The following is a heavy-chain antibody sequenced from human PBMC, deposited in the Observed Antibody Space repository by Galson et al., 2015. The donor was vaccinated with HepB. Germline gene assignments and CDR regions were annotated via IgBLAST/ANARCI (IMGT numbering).Heavy chain of an antibody. CDR2: ISGSGDST. J-gene: IGHJ4*02. V-gene: IGHV3-23*01. CDR3: AKTPGYSMWTFFDY. CDR1: GFTFSSYA. Sequence: SLRLSCAASGFTFSSYAMNWVRQAPGKGLEWVSAISGSGDSTYYADSVKGQFTISRDNSKSTLYLQMSSLRAEDTAVYYCAKTPGYSMWTFFDYWGQGALVTVSS. D-gene: IGHD6-13*01.